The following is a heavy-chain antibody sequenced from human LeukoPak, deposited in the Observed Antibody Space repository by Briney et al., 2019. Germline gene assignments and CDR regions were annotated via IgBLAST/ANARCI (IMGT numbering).Heavy chain of an antibody. J-gene: IGHJ4*02. CDR1: GFTFSSYA. CDR3: ARVPATYYYDSSGYYSPDY. D-gene: IGHD3-22*01. V-gene: IGHV3-23*01. Sequence: GGSLRLSCAASGFTFSSYAMSWVRQAPGKGLEWVSAISGSGGSTYYADSVKGRFTISRDNSKNTLYLQMNSLRAEDTAVYYCARVPATYYYDSSGYYSPDYWGQGTLVTVSS. CDR2: ISGSGGST.